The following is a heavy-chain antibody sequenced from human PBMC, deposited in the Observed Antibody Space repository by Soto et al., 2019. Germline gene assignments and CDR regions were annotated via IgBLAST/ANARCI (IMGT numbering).Heavy chain of an antibody. CDR2: FYHSWAT. CDR1: GDSISSSNW. Sequence: QVQLQESGPGLVKPSGTLSLTCAVSGDSISSSNWWSWVRQAPGKGLEWIGEFYHSWATTCNPSLKSRATISVDPANNHFTLKLTSVTTADTAVYFCARDLGTGTDYWGQGTLVTVAS. D-gene: IGHD1-1*01. V-gene: IGHV4-4*02. J-gene: IGHJ4*02. CDR3: ARDLGTGTDY.